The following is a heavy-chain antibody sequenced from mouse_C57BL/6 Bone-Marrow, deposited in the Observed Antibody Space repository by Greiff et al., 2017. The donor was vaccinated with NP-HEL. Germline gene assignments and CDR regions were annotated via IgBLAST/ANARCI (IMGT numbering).Heavy chain of an antibody. V-gene: IGHV1-80*01. Sequence: IQLQQSGAELVKPGASVKISCKASGYAFSSYWMNWVKQRPGKGLEWIGQIYPGDGDTNYNGKFKGKATLTADKSSSTAYMQLSSLTSEDSAVYFCARSLIYYDYGWFAYWGQGTLVTVSA. J-gene: IGHJ3*01. D-gene: IGHD2-4*01. CDR2: IYPGDGDT. CDR1: GYAFSSYW. CDR3: ARSLIYYDYGWFAY.